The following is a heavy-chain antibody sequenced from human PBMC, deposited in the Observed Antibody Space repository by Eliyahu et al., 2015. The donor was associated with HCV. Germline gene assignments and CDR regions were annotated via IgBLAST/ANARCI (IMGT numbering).Heavy chain of an antibody. CDR2: ISSSSSYI. CDR1: GFTFSXXS. CDR3: ARPYCSSTSCYGSPADYYGMDV. Sequence: EVQLVESGGSLVKPGGSLXLSCAASGFTFSXXSXTWVRQAPGKGLEWVSSISSSSSYIYYADSVKGRFTISRDNAKNSLYLQMNSLRAEDTAVYYCARPYCSSTSCYGSPADYYGMDVWGQGTTVTVSS. J-gene: IGHJ6*02. V-gene: IGHV3-21*01. D-gene: IGHD2-2*01.